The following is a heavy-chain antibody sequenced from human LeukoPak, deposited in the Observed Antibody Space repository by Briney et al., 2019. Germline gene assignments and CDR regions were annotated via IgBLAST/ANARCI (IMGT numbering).Heavy chain of an antibody. J-gene: IGHJ4*02. CDR3: ATSGYYVFRYFDY. CDR1: GFTFSSYA. CDR2: ISYDGSNK. D-gene: IGHD3-3*01. Sequence: PGRSLRLSCAASGFTFSSYAMHWVRQAPGKGQEWVAVISYDGSNKYYADSVKGRFTISRDNSKNTLYLQMNSLRAEDTAVYYCATSGYYVFRYFDYWGQGTLVTVSS. V-gene: IGHV3-30-3*01.